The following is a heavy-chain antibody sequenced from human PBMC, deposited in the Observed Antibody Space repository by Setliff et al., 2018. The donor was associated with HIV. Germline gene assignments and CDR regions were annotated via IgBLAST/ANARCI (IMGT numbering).Heavy chain of an antibody. D-gene: IGHD3-3*01. Sequence: SETLSLTCAVYGGSFSGYYWSWIRQPPGKGLEWIGEINHSGSTNYNPSLKSRVTISVDTSTNQCSLKLRSVTAADTAVYYCARGRRYDFWSGCQDWFDPWGQGTLVTVSS. V-gene: IGHV4-34*01. J-gene: IGHJ5*02. CDR2: INHSGST. CDR1: GGSFSGYY. CDR3: ARGRRYDFWSGCQDWFDP.